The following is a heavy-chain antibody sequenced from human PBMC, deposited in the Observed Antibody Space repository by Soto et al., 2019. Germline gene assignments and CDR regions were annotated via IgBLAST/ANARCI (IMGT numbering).Heavy chain of an antibody. CDR1: GGSISSGDYY. Sequence: QVQLQESGPGLVKPSQTLSLTCTVSGGSISSGDYYWSWIRQPPGKVLEWIGYIYYSGSTYYNPSLKRRVTISVGTSKNRFSLKLSSVTAAETAVYYCASNSYGCTFYDYWGQGTLVTVSS. J-gene: IGHJ4*02. V-gene: IGHV4-30-4*01. D-gene: IGHD5-18*01. CDR3: ASNSYGCTFYDY. CDR2: IYYSGST.